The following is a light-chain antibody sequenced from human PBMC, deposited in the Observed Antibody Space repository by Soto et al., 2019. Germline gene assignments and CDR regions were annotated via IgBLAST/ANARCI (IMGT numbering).Light chain of an antibody. Sequence: EVVMTQSPATLYVSPGERATLSCRASQSVSIHLAWYQQKPGQAPRLLIYGASTRATGIPARFGGSGSGTEFTLTISSLQSEDFALYYCQQYNDWPSFGPGSKVDVK. CDR1: QSVSIH. J-gene: IGKJ3*01. V-gene: IGKV3D-15*01. CDR2: GAS. CDR3: QQYNDWPS.